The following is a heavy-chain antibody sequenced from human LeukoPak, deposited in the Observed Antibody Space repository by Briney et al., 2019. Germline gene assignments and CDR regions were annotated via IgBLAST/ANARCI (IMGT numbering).Heavy chain of an antibody. Sequence: GSLRLSCAASGFTVSSNYMSWVRQAPGKGLEWVSVIYSGGSTYYADSVTGRFTVSRDNSKNTVDLQMNNLRVDDTAIYYCAKDHANTPVVTNWGQGILVSVSS. V-gene: IGHV3-53*01. CDR1: GFTVSSNY. D-gene: IGHD2-21*02. CDR2: IYSGGST. J-gene: IGHJ4*02. CDR3: AKDHANTPVVTN.